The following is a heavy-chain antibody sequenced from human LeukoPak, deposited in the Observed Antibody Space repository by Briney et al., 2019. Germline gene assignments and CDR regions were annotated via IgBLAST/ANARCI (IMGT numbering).Heavy chain of an antibody. V-gene: IGHV3-23*01. D-gene: IGHD2-15*01. Sequence: GGFLRLSCAASGFIFSNYGMNWVRQAPGKGLEWVSAIGGNGVTTYYADTVKGRFTISRDNSKNTLYLQMNSLRAEDTAVYYCAKDRTTVPGSSTDWGQGTLVTVSS. CDR2: IGGNGVTT. CDR3: AKDRTTVPGSSTD. J-gene: IGHJ4*02. CDR1: GFIFSNYG.